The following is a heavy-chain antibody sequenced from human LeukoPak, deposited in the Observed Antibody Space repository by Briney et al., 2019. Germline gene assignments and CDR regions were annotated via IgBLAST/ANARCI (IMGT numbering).Heavy chain of an antibody. CDR3: ARDAVSYYFDY. V-gene: IGHV4-34*01. Sequence: PSETLSLTCAVYGGSFSGYYWSWIRQPPGKGLEWIGEINHSGSTNYNPSLKSRVTISADTSKNQFSLKLSSVTAADTAVYYCARDAVSYYFDYWGQGTLVTVSS. D-gene: IGHD1-14*01. J-gene: IGHJ4*02. CDR2: INHSGST. CDR1: GGSFSGYY.